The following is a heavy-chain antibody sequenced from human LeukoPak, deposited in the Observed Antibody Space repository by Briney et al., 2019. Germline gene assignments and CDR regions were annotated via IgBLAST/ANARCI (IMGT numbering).Heavy chain of an antibody. CDR1: GFTFSSYA. CDR2: ISGSGGST. D-gene: IGHD6-13*01. J-gene: IGHJ6*04. CDR3: AKVVAAAGTRGASRLLGYYYGMDV. Sequence: GGSLRLSCAASGFTFSSYAMSWVRQAPGKGLEWVSAISGSGGSTYYADSVKGRFTISRDNSKNTLYLQMNSLRAEDTAVYYCAKVVAAAGTRGASRLLGYYYGMDVWGKGTTVTVSS. V-gene: IGHV3-23*01.